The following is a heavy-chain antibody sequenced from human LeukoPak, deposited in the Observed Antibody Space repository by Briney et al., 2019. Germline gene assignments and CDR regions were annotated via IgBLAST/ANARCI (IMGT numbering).Heavy chain of an antibody. CDR2: INPNSGGT. D-gene: IGHD2-2*02. J-gene: IGHJ5*02. Sequence: GASVKVSCKASGYTFTGYYMHWVRQPPGQGLEWMGWINPNSGGTNYAQKFQGRVTMTRDTSISTAYMELSRLRSDDTAVYYCARDRAPVPAAIRNWFDPWGQGTLVTVSS. CDR3: ARDRAPVPAAIRNWFDP. V-gene: IGHV1-2*02. CDR1: GYTFTGYY.